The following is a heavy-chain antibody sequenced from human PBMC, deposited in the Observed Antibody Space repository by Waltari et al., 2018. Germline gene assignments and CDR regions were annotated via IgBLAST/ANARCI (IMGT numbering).Heavy chain of an antibody. CDR3: SRQVLGYCTSAACRRLES. Sequence: QVQLQESGPGLVKPSETLSLTCDVSGYSINSGYYWGWIRQSPGKGLEWIATIYHAGDPFYKPYLKSRVTISMDTSKNQFSLKLNSVTAADTAVYFCSRQVLGYCTSAACRRLESWGQGTLVTVSS. V-gene: IGHV4-38-2*01. CDR2: IYHAGDP. D-gene: IGHD2-2*03. J-gene: IGHJ4*02. CDR1: GYSINSGYY.